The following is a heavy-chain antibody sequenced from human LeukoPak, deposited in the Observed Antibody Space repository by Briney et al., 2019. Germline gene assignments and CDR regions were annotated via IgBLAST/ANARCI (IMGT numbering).Heavy chain of an antibody. CDR1: GFTFSAFS. D-gene: IGHD3-10*01. CDR3: ARDRYYCNSGDCYYYYAMGV. V-gene: IGHV3-30*04. CDR2: ISCDGSDK. Sequence: GGSLRLSCAASGFTFSAFSMHWVRLAPGKGLEWMAVISCDGSDKYYADSVKGRFTISRDNSKNTLYLQMNSLSAEDRAVYYCARDRYYCNSGDCYYYYAMGVWGQGTTVTVSS. J-gene: IGHJ6*02.